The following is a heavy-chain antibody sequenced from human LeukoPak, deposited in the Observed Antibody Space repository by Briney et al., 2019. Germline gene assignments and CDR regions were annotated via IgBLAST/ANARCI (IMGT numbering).Heavy chain of an antibody. V-gene: IGHV4-59*08. J-gene: IGHJ6*02. CDR1: GGSISSYY. CDR3: ARLPYYDGMDV. CDR2: IYYSGST. Sequence: SETLSLTCTVSGGSISSYYWSWIRQPPGKGLEWIGYIYYSGSTNYNPSLKSRVTISVDTSKNQFSLKLSSVTAADTAVYYCARLPYYDGMDVWGQGTTVTVSS.